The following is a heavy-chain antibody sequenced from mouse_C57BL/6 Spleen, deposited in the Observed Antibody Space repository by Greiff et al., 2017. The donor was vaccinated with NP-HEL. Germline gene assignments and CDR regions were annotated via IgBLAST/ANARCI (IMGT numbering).Heavy chain of an antibody. J-gene: IGHJ2*01. V-gene: IGHV1-18*01. CDR1: GYTFTDYN. CDR2: INPNNGGT. Sequence: EVQLQQSGPELVKPGASVKIPCKASGYTFTDYNMDWVKQSHGKSLEWIGDINPNNGGTIYNQKFKGKATLTVDKSSSTAYMELRSLTSEDTAVYYCAREGAGLGQTYFDYWGQGTTLTVSS. D-gene: IGHD4-1*01. CDR3: AREGAGLGQTYFDY.